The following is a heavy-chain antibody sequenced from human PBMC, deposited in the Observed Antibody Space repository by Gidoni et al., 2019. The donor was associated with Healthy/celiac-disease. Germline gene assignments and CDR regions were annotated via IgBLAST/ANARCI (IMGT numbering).Heavy chain of an antibody. V-gene: IGHV3-48*02. Sequence: EVQLVESGGGLVQPGGSLSLSCAASGFTFSSYSRNWVRQAPGKGLEWVSYISSSSSTIYYADSVKGRFTISRDNAKNSLYLQMNSLRDEDTAVYYCARDPLSTYYYDSSGYLGTYYFDYWGQGTLVTVSS. J-gene: IGHJ4*02. CDR1: GFTFSSYS. CDR2: ISSSSSTI. CDR3: ARDPLSTYYYDSSGYLGTYYFDY. D-gene: IGHD3-22*01.